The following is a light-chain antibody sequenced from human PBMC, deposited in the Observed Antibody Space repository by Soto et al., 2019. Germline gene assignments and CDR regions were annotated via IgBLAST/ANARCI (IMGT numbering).Light chain of an antibody. CDR3: QQSHTFPIT. Sequence: DIQMTQSPSTLSASVGDRVTITCRASQSISSWLAWYQQKPGKAPKLLIYDASSLESGVPSRFSGSGSGTEFTLTISSLQPDDFATYYCQQSHTFPITFGQGTRLEVK. V-gene: IGKV1-5*01. J-gene: IGKJ5*01. CDR1: QSISSW. CDR2: DAS.